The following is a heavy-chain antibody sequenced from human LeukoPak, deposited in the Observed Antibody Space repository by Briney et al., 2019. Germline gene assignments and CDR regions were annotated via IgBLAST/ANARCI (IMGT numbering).Heavy chain of an antibody. CDR1: GGSISSYF. D-gene: IGHD3-22*01. J-gene: IGHJ2*01. CDR3: AKVARRDDSSGFYSDYWYFDI. CDR2: SNSTGSN. V-gene: IGHV4-59*12. Sequence: SETLSLTCGASGGSISSYFWSWIRQPPGKGLEWIGYSNSTGSNNYNPSLKSRASISVDPSKKQFFLTVTSVTAADTGIYFCAKVARRDDSSGFYSDYWYFDIWGRGALVTVSS.